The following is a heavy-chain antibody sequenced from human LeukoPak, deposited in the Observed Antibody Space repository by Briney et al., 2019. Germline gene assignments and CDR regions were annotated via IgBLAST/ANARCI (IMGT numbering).Heavy chain of an antibody. J-gene: IGHJ4*02. V-gene: IGHV1-69*05. CDR1: GGTFSSYA. Sequence: VASVKVSCKASGGTFSSYAISWVRQAPGQGLEWMGGIIPIFGTANYAQKFQGRVTITTDESTSTAYMELSSLRSEDTAVYYCASGIVEYSSSSPEGHLYYFDYWGQGTLVTVSS. D-gene: IGHD6-6*01. CDR2: IIPIFGTA. CDR3: ASGIVEYSSSSPEGHLYYFDY.